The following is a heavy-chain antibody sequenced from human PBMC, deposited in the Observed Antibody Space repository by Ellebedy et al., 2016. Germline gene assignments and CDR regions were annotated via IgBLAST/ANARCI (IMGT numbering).Heavy chain of an antibody. CDR1: GYTLTELS. CDR2: INPNSGGT. V-gene: IGHV1-2*02. D-gene: IGHD4-17*01. J-gene: IGHJ6*02. CDR3: ARDYGDYYYGMDV. Sequence: ASVKVSXKVSGYTLTELSMHWVRQAPGQGLEWMGWINPNSGGTNYAQKFQGRVTMTRDTSISTAYMELSRLRSDDTAVYYCARDYGDYYYGMDVWGQGTTVTVSS.